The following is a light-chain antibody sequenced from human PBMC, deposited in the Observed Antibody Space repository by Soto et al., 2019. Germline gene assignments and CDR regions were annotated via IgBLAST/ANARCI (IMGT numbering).Light chain of an antibody. Sequence: EIVLTQSPATLSSSPGETATLSCRASQYVGSRLAWYQHKPGQAPRLLIYYMSKRATGIPARFSGSGSGTDFTLTISSLQSEDFAVYYCQQYNNWPPWTFGQGTKVEIK. CDR3: QQYNNWPPWT. CDR1: QYVGSR. J-gene: IGKJ1*01. CDR2: YMS. V-gene: IGKV3-11*01.